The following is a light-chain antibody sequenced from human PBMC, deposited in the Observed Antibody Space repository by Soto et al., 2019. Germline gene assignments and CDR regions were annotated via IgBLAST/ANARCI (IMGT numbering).Light chain of an antibody. CDR1: SSNIGSSY. J-gene: IGLJ1*01. V-gene: IGLV1-47*01. CDR3: AAWDDSLSGSYV. Sequence: QSVLTQPPSASRTPGQRVTISCSGRSSNIGSSYVYWYQQLPGTAPKLLIYRNNQRPSGVPDRFSGSKSGTSASLAISGLRSEDEADYYFAAWDDSLSGSYVFGTGTKVTVL. CDR2: RNN.